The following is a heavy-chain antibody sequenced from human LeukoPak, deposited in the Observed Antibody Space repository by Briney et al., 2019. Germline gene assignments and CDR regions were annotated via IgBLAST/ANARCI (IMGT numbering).Heavy chain of an antibody. CDR1: GFTFSSYG. Sequence: PGGSLRLSCAASGFTFSSYGMHRVRQAPGKGLEWVAFIRYDGSHKYYADSVKGRFTISRDNSKNTLYLQMNSLRAEDTAVYYCAIRMTNIWGQGTMVTVSS. V-gene: IGHV3-30*02. CDR3: AIRMTNI. J-gene: IGHJ3*02. D-gene: IGHD4-11*01. CDR2: IRYDGSHK.